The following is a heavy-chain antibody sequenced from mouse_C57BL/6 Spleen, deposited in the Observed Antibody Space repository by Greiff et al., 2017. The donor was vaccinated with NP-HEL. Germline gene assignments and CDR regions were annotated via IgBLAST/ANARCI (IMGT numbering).Heavy chain of an antibody. J-gene: IGHJ4*01. V-gene: IGHV1-61*01. CDR1: GYTFTSYW. CDR3: AREGEELGLRYAMDY. Sequence: VQLQQPGAELVRPGSSVKLSCKASGYTFTSYWMDWVKQRPGQGLEWIGNIYPSDSETHYNQKFKDKATLTVDKSSSTAYMQLSSLTSEDSAVYYCAREGEELGLRYAMDYWGQGTSVTVSS. CDR2: IYPSDSET. D-gene: IGHD4-1*01.